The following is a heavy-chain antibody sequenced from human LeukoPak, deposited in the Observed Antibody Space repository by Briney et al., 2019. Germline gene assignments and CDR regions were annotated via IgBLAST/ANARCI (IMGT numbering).Heavy chain of an antibody. CDR3: AKDTRSGSRGDY. Sequence: PGGSLRLSCAASGFTFSSYAMGWVRQAPGKGLEWVSAISGSGGSTYYADSVKGRFTISRDNSKNTLYLQMNSLRAEDTAVYYCAKDTRSGSRGDYWGQGTLVTVSS. CDR2: ISGSGGST. D-gene: IGHD6-13*01. CDR1: GFTFSSYA. V-gene: IGHV3-23*01. J-gene: IGHJ4*02.